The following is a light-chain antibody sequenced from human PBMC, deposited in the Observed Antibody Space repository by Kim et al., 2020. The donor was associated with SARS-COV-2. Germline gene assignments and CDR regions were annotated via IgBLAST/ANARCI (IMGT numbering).Light chain of an antibody. Sequence: EIVMTQSPATLSVSPGERATLSCRASQSVSSNLAWYQQKPGQAPRLVIYGASTRATGIPARFSGSGSGTEFTLTISSLQSEDFAVYYCQQYNNWPPLTFGGGTKLEI. J-gene: IGKJ4*01. CDR1: QSVSSN. CDR2: GAS. V-gene: IGKV3-15*01. CDR3: QQYNNWPPLT.